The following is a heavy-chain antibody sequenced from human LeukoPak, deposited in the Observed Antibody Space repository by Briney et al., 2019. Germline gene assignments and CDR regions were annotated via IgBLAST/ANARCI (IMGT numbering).Heavy chain of an antibody. J-gene: IGHJ4*02. D-gene: IGHD3-22*01. CDR1: GFSLRTGELG. Sequence: SGPTLVKPTQTLTLTCTFSGFSLRTGELGVGWIRQPPGQALEWLALIYWDDVKRYSPSLKSRLTITKDASRNQVVVIMTDMDPVDTATYYCVRVNYYYDSSGYYRTPYFDSWGQGTLVTVSS. CDR2: IYWDDVK. V-gene: IGHV2-5*02. CDR3: VRVNYYYDSSGYYRTPYFDS.